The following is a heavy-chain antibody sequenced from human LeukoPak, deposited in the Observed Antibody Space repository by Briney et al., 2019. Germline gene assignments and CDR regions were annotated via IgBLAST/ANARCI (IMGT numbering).Heavy chain of an antibody. D-gene: IGHD6-19*01. CDR3: AKLFRVAVAGGSLDAFDI. J-gene: IGHJ3*02. Sequence: SETLSLTCTVSGGSISSYYWSWIRQPPGKGLEWIGYIYYSGSTNYNPSLKSRVTISVDTSKNQFSLKLSSVTAADTAVYYCAKLFRVAVAGGSLDAFDIWGQGTMVTVSS. V-gene: IGHV4-59*08. CDR1: GGSISSYY. CDR2: IYYSGST.